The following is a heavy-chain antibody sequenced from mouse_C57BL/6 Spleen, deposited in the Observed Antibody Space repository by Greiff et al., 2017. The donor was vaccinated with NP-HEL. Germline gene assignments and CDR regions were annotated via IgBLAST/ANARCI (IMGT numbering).Heavy chain of an antibody. CDR1: GFTFSSYG. Sequence: EVKVVESGGDLVKPGGSLKLSCAASGFTFSSYGMSWVRQTPDKRLEWVATISSGGSYTYYPDSVKGRFTISRDNAKNTLYLQMSSLKSEDTAMYYCARQNYYGSSSRLDYWGQGTTLTVSS. J-gene: IGHJ2*01. V-gene: IGHV5-6*01. CDR2: ISSGGSYT. D-gene: IGHD1-1*01. CDR3: ARQNYYGSSSRLDY.